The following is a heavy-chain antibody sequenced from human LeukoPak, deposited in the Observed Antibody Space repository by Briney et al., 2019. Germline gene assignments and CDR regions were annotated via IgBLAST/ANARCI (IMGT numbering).Heavy chain of an antibody. CDR2: ITSGTRT. D-gene: IGHD3-22*01. J-gene: IGHJ4*02. Sequence: GGSLRLSCVASGFTFSSHGMNWVRQAPGKGLEWVSGITSGTRTYYADSVKGRFAISRDNSKNTLYLQMNSLRAEDTAVYYCAKVPYDSSGYYYFDYWGQGTLVTVSS. V-gene: IGHV3-23*01. CDR1: GFTFSSHG. CDR3: AKVPYDSSGYYYFDY.